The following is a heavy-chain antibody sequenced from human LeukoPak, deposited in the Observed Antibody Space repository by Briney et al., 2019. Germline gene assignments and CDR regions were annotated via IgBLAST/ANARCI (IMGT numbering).Heavy chain of an antibody. Sequence: SETLSLTCTGSGGSISSYYWSWIRQPPGKGLEWIGYMYYSGSTNYNPSLKSRVTISVDMSKNQFSLKVSSVTAADTAVYYCARRVTSNWFDPWGQGTLVTVSS. CDR2: MYYSGST. V-gene: IGHV4-59*08. CDR3: ARRVTSNWFDP. J-gene: IGHJ5*02. D-gene: IGHD2-21*02. CDR1: GGSISSYY.